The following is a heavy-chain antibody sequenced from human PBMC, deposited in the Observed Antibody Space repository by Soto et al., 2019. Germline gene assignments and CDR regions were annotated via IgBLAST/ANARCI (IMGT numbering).Heavy chain of an antibody. J-gene: IGHJ4*02. CDR2: IWYDGSNK. CDR1: GFTFSSYG. Sequence: QVQLVESGGNVVQPGRSLRLSCAASGFTFSSYGMHWVRQAPGKGLEWVAVIWYDGSNKYCVDSVKGRFTISRDNSKNTLYLQMNSLRAEDTAVYYCARGNTYFDYWGQGTLVTVSS. CDR3: ARGNTYFDY. V-gene: IGHV3-33*01.